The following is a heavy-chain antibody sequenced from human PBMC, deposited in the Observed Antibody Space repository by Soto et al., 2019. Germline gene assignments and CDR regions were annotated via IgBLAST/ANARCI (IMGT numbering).Heavy chain of an antibody. D-gene: IGHD6-19*01. J-gene: IGHJ4*02. CDR3: ARAVGDPLYYLDY. CDR2: TDYSGNT. CDR1: SDSISSYY. V-gene: IGHV4-59*08. Sequence: QVQLQESGPGLVRPSETLSLTCTVSSDSISSYYWIWIRQSPGKGLEWIGYTDYSGNTNYNPSLKSRVTISGHTSKNQFSLRLSSVTAADTAVYHCARAVGDPLYYLDYWGQGTLVTVSS.